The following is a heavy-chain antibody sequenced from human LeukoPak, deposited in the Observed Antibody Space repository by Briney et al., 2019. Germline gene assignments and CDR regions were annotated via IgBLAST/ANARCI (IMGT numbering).Heavy chain of an antibody. CDR3: ARGQFRFSSYDSSGFDY. J-gene: IGHJ4*02. CDR2: ISYHGSNK. D-gene: IGHD3-22*01. Sequence: GGSLRLSCAASGFTFSSYEMNWVRQAPGKGLEWVAVISYHGSNKYYADSVRGRFTISRDNSKNTLYLQMNSLRAEDTAVYYCARGQFRFSSYDSSGFDYWGQGTLVTVS. V-gene: IGHV3-30*04. CDR1: GFTFSSYE.